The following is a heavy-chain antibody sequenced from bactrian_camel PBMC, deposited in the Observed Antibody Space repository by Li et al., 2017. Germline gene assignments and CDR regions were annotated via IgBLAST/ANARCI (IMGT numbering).Heavy chain of an antibody. V-gene: IGHV3S7*01. CDR2: ISKDGSRT. CDR1: GFTFSSCH. D-gene: IGHD7*01. J-gene: IGHJ4*01. Sequence: QVQLVESGGGLVQPGGSLRLSCLASGFTFSSCHMAWVRQAPGKGLEWVSGISKDGSRTYYADSVKGRFTISQDKGKNTVYLLMNSLKPDDSGTYYCAYKSGTTPDLCRRRGPGGYFGQGTQVTVS.